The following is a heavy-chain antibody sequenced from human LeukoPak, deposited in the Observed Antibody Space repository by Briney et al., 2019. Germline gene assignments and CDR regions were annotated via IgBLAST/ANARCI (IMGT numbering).Heavy chain of an antibody. J-gene: IGHJ2*01. CDR2: IIPILGMA. CDR1: GGTFSSYA. Sequence: SVKVSCKASGGTFSSYAISWVRQAPGQGLEWMGRIIPILGMANYAQKFQGRVTITADKSTSTAYMELSSLRSEDTAVYYCASLPNSSGFLPYFDLWGRGTLVTVSS. CDR3: ASLPNSSGFLPYFDL. V-gene: IGHV1-69*04. D-gene: IGHD3-22*01.